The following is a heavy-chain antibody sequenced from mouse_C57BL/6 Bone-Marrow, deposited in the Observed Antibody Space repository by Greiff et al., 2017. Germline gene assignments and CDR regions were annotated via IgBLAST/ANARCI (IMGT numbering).Heavy chain of an antibody. CDR3: AYYGSSYGYWYFDV. J-gene: IGHJ1*03. V-gene: IGHV5-17*01. CDR2: ISSGSSTN. CDR1: GFTFSDYG. Sequence: VQLKESGGGLVKPGGSLKLSCAASGFTFSDYGMHWVRQAPEKGLEWVAYISSGSSTNYYAATVKGRFTISRDNANNTLFLQMTSLRSEDTAMYYCAYYGSSYGYWYFDVWGTGTTVTVSS. D-gene: IGHD1-1*01.